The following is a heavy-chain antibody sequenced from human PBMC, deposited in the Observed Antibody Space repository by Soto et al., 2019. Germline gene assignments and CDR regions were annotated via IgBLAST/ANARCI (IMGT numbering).Heavy chain of an antibody. V-gene: IGHV1-3*01. D-gene: IGHD2-21*02. CDR3: AGASMAPQTAVFYYDS. Sequence: QVQLVQSGAEVKKPGASVKVSCKASGYTFASYTLHWVRQAPGQRFEWLGWISAGNGNTKSSQKFQDRVTCDRNTYASTVSTELNDLRSEATAMDSGAGASMAPQTAVFYYDSSGERSLVNLSP. CDR2: ISAGNGNT. J-gene: IGHJ4*02. CDR1: GYTFASYT.